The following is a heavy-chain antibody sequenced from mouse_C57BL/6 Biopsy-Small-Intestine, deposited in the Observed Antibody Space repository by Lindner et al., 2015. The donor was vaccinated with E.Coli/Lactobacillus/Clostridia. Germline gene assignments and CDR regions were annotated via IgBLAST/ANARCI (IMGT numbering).Heavy chain of an antibody. CDR1: GFNIKDDY. CDR3: IRKGYDYPFTY. V-gene: IGHV14-4*01. J-gene: IGHJ3*01. Sequence: VQLQESGAELVRPGASVKLSCTASGFNIKDDYIHWVKQRPEQGLEWIGRIDPANGNTKYAPKFQDKATITADTSSNTAYLQLSSLTSEDTAVYYCIRKGYDYPFTYWGQGTLVTVSA. CDR2: IDPANGNT. D-gene: IGHD2-4*01.